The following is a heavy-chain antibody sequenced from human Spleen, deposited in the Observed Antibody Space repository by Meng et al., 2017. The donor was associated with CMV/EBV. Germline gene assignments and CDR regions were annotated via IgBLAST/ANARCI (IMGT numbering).Heavy chain of an antibody. V-gene: IGHV3-23*01. Sequence: GGSLRLSCAASGFTFSSYDMTWVRQAPGKGLEWVSVISGSGGSTYYADSVKGRFTISRDNANNTLYLQMNSLGAEDTAVYYCAREILTVAAYYFDYWGQGTLVTVSS. CDR1: GFTFSSYD. J-gene: IGHJ4*02. CDR2: ISGSGGST. D-gene: IGHD6-19*01. CDR3: AREILTVAAYYFDY.